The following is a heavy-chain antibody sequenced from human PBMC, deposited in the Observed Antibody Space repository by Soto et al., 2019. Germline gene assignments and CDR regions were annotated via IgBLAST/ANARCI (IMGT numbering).Heavy chain of an antibody. CDR1: GGSISSSSYY. V-gene: IGHV4-39*02. D-gene: IGHD3-3*01. CDR2: IYYSGST. Sequence: PSETLSLTYTVSGGSISSSSYYWGWIRQPPGKGLEWIGSIYYSGSTYYNPSLKSRVTISVDTSRNQFSLKLSSVTAADTAVYYCARDFWSGQYYYGMDVWGQGTTVTVSS. J-gene: IGHJ6*02. CDR3: ARDFWSGQYYYGMDV.